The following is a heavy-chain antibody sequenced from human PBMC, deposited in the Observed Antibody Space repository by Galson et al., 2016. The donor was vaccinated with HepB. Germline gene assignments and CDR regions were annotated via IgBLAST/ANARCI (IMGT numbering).Heavy chain of an antibody. CDR3: ARPRAQPDDAFDI. CDR1: GFSFSSYA. CDR2: TSYDGSKK. J-gene: IGHJ3*02. D-gene: IGHD2-2*01. V-gene: IGHV3-30-3*01. Sequence: SLRLSCAASGFSFSSYAMHWVRQAPGKGLEWVALTSYDGSKKYYADSVKGRFTISRDNSNNTLYLQMNSLRAEDTAVYYCARPRAQPDDAFDIWGQGAMVTVSS.